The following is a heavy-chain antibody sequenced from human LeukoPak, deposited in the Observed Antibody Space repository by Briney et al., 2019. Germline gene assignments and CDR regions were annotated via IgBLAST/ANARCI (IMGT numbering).Heavy chain of an antibody. CDR1: GYTFTTHD. CDR3: ARGLGDYNTDWFPVSGY. Sequence: GASVKVSCKASGYTFTTHDLTWVRQATGQGLEWMGWMNPGSGDTAYAQKFQGRLTMTRDTSMSTAYMELNSLGSEDTAIYYCARGLGDYNTDWFPVSGYWGQGTPVTVSP. V-gene: IGHV1-8*01. CDR2: MNPGSGDT. D-gene: IGHD3-9*01. J-gene: IGHJ4*02.